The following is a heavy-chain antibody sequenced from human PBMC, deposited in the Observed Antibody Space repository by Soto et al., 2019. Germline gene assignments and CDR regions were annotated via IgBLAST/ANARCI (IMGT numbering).Heavy chain of an antibody. CDR2: IDYSGST. D-gene: IGHD3-10*01. V-gene: IGHV4-30-4*01. CDR1: GGSISSGDYY. Sequence: QVQLQESGPGLVKPSQTLSLTCTVSGGSISSGDYYWSWIRQPPGKGLEWIGYIDYSGSTYYNPSLKSRVTISVDTSKNQFSLKLSSVTAADTAVYYCARAMVRGVTVDYGMDVWGQGTTVTVSS. J-gene: IGHJ6*02. CDR3: ARAMVRGVTVDYGMDV.